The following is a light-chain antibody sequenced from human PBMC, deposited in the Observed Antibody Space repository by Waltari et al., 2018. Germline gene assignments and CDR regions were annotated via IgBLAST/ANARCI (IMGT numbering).Light chain of an antibody. CDR1: QGLVHSDGNTY. V-gene: IGKV2-30*02. CDR2: KVS. Sequence: DVVLTQSPLSLPVTLGQPASISCRSSQGLVHSDGNTYLNWFHQRPGQSPRRLIYKVSHRDSGVPDTFSGSGSGTDFTLKISRVEAEDVGVYYCKQGSLWPPTFGAGTKVEIK. J-gene: IGKJ4*01. CDR3: KQGSLWPPT.